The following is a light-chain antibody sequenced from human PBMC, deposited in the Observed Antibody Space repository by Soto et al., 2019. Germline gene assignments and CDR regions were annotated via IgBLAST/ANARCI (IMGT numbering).Light chain of an antibody. CDR1: QSVSSSY. V-gene: IGKV3-20*01. CDR2: GAS. J-gene: IGKJ4*01. CDR3: QQYGSSPRLT. Sequence: EIVLTQSPGTLSLSPGERATLSCRASQSVSSSYLAWYQQKPGQAPRLLIYGASSRATGIPDRFSGSGSGIDFTLTISRLEPEDFAVYYWQQYGSSPRLTFGGGTKVEIK.